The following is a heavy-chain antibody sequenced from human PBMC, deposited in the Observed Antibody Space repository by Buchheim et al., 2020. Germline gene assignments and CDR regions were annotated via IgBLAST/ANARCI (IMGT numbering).Heavy chain of an antibody. CDR2: IDNSGTYI. CDR1: AFTFSRYV. Sequence: EVQLLESGGGLVQPGGSLRLSCETSAFTFSRYVMTWVRQTPGKGLEWVSTIDNSGTYIYNADSVKGRFTISRDNFKDTVYLQMNSLRAEDTAVYYCAKIPLYSSSWPPVYWGQGTL. CDR3: AKIPLYSSSWPPVY. V-gene: IGHV3-23*05. D-gene: IGHD6-13*01. J-gene: IGHJ4*02.